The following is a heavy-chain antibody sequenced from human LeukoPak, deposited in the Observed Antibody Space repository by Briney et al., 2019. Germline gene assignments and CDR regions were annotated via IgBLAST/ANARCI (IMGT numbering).Heavy chain of an antibody. J-gene: IGHJ4*02. V-gene: IGHV3-21*06. CDR2: IHSSATYI. CDR1: GFLFGGHA. Sequence: GGSLSLSCAASGFLFGGHAMVWIRQAPGKGLECVSSIHSSATYITYADSVRGRFTISRDNDRNSLFLDMNDLRAEDTAVYYCARAAIRVDFFDSWGQGTLVAVSS. CDR3: ARAAIRVDFFDS. D-gene: IGHD2-2*01.